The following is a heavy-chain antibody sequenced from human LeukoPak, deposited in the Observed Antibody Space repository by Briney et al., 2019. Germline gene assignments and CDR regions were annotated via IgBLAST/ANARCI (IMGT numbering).Heavy chain of an antibody. CDR3: ARNAAVATSRSWFDP. J-gene: IGHJ5*02. D-gene: IGHD6-19*01. CDR2: AYYSGST. Sequence: SETLSLTCTVSGGSISNYYWSWIRQPPGKGLEWIGYAYYSGSTNYNPSLESRVTMSVDTSKNKFTLKLSSVAAADTAVYYCARNAAVATSRSWFDPWGQGSLVTVSS. CDR1: GGSISNYY. V-gene: IGHV4-59*08.